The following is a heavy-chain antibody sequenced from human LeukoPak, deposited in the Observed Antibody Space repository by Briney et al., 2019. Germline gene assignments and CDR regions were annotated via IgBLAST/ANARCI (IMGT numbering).Heavy chain of an antibody. J-gene: IGHJ6*02. D-gene: IGHD3-10*01. CDR2: ISAYNGNT. V-gene: IGHV1-18*01. Sequence: ASVKVSFKASGYTFSIFGISWVRQAPGQGLEWMGWISAYNGNTNSAQKLQDRVTLTTDTSTTTAYMELRSLKSDDTAVYYCVREYLQTGGGYSYYGMDVWGQGTTVTVSS. CDR1: GYTFSIFG. CDR3: VREYLQTGGGYSYYGMDV.